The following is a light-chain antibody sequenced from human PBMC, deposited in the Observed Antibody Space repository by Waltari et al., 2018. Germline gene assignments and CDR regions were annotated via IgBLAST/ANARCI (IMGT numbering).Light chain of an antibody. J-gene: IGKJ2*01. CDR1: RNLLYSPNNKDF. CDR3: QQYYDTPYT. CDR2: WAS. V-gene: IGKV4-1*01. Sequence: DIVMTQSPDSLVVSLGDRATINCKSSRNLLYSPNNKDFLAWYQQKPGQPPKLLIYWASTRESGVPDRFTGSGSGTDFSLTISSLQAEDVAVYYCQQYYDTPYTFGQGTKLEIK.